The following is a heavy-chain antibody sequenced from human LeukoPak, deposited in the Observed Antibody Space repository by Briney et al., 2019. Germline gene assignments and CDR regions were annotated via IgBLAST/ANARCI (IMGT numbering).Heavy chain of an antibody. CDR2: INHSGST. CDR3: ARGVITFGGVIVISDYYFDY. Sequence: PSETLSLTCAVYGGSFSGYYWSWIRQPPGKGLEWIGEINHSGSTNYNPSLKSRVTISVDTSKNQFSLKLSSVTAADTAVYYCARGVITFGGVIVISDYYFDYWGQGTLVTVSS. V-gene: IGHV4-34*01. D-gene: IGHD3-16*02. J-gene: IGHJ4*02. CDR1: GGSFSGYY.